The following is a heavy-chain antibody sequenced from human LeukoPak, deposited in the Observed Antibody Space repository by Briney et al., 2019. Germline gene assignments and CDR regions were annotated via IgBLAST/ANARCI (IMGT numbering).Heavy chain of an antibody. V-gene: IGHV1-18*04. CDR1: GYTFTSYG. CDR2: VSAYNGDT. D-gene: IGHD2-2*01. Sequence: GASVKVSCKASGYTFTSYGISWVRQAPGQGLDWMGWVSAYNGDTNYAQRFQGRVTMTTDASTSTAYMELRSLRSDDTAVYYCAGDCSTSCCPPFNYWGQGTLVTVSS. J-gene: IGHJ4*02. CDR3: AGDCSTSCCPPFNY.